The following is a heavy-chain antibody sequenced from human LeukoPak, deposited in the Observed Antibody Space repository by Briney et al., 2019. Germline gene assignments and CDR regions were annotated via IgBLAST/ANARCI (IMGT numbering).Heavy chain of an antibody. J-gene: IGHJ5*02. CDR1: GGTFSSYA. Sequence: SVKVSCKASGGTFSSYAISWVRQAPGQGLEWMGGIIPIFGTANYALKFQGRVTITADESTSTAYMELSSLRSEDTAVYYCARDLEGNYGAMNWPWGQGTLVTVSS. V-gene: IGHV1-69*01. D-gene: IGHD4-17*01. CDR2: IIPIFGTA. CDR3: ARDLEGNYGAMNWP.